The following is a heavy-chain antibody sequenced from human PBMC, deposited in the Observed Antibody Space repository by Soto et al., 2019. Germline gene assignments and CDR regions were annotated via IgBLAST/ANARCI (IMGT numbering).Heavy chain of an antibody. D-gene: IGHD5-18*01. Sequence: ASVKVSCKASGYTFTSYGISWVRQAPGQGLEWMGWISAYNGNTNYAQKIQGRVTMTTDTSTSTAYMELRSLRSDDTAVYYCAIIHSGYSYGPFHNWFDPWGQGTLVTVSS. J-gene: IGHJ5*02. CDR3: AIIHSGYSYGPFHNWFDP. CDR2: ISAYNGNT. V-gene: IGHV1-18*01. CDR1: GYTFTSYG.